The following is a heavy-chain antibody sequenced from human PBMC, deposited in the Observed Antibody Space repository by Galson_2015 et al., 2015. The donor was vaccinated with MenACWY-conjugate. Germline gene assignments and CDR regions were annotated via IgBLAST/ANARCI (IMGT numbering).Heavy chain of an antibody. D-gene: IGHD5-12*01. V-gene: IGHV4-59*01. Sequence: SETLSLTCSVSGGSIGRYYWSWVRQPPGKGLEWIAYIMYSGSTNYNPSLKSRVAISVDTSKNQFSLKLNSVTATDTAVYYCARGVNVATIFGFWGQGTLVTVSS. CDR1: GGSIGRYY. J-gene: IGHJ4*02. CDR2: IMYSGST. CDR3: ARGVNVATIFGF.